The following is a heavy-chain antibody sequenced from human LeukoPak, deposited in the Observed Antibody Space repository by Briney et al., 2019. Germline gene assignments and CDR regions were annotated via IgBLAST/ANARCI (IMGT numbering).Heavy chain of an antibody. D-gene: IGHD6-19*01. CDR2: ISGSGGST. CDR1: GFTFSSYA. V-gene: IGHV3-23*01. J-gene: IGHJ5*02. Sequence: GGSLRLSCAASGFTFSSYAMSWVRPAPGKGLEWVSAISGSGGSTYYADSVKGRFTISRDNSKNTPYLQMNSLRAEDTAVYYCAKGGGWYRWHWFDPWGQGTLVTVSS. CDR3: AKGGGWYRWHWFDP.